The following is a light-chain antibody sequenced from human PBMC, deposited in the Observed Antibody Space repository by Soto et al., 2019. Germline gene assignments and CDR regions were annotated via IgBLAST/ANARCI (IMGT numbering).Light chain of an antibody. CDR1: QDISNF. Sequence: DIQLTQSPSSLSASVGDRVSITCRASQDISNFLNWYQHKPGKAPKLLIYDASKLETGVPSRFSGSGSGTNFTFTINSLQPEDLATYYCQQYDGLPLFGPGTKVDVK. CDR3: QQYDGLPL. J-gene: IGKJ3*01. V-gene: IGKV1-33*01. CDR2: DAS.